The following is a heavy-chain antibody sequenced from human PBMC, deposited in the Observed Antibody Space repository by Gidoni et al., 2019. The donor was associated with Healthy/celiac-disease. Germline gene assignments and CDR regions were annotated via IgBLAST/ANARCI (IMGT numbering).Heavy chain of an antibody. CDR3: AKDSAVVVPAANPDY. J-gene: IGHJ4*02. V-gene: IGHV3-30*18. CDR1: GVTFSSYG. Sequence: QVQLVESGGGVVQPGRSLRLSCAASGVTFSSYGMHWVRQAPGKGLEWVAVISYDGSNKYYADSVKGRFTISRDNSKNTLYLQMNSLRAEDTAVYYCAKDSAVVVPAANPDYWGQGTLVTVSS. CDR2: ISYDGSNK. D-gene: IGHD2-2*01.